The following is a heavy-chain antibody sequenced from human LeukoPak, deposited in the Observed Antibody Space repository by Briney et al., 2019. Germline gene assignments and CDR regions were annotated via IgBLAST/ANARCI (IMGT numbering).Heavy chain of an antibody. D-gene: IGHD6-6*01. J-gene: IGHJ6*02. CDR1: GFAFNFYA. CDR2: INANGINT. CDR3: ARDPYSSTWSYGMDV. Sequence: GGSLRLFCAASGFAFNFYAMSWVRQAPGKGLQWVSTINANGINTYYADSVRGRFTISRDNAKNSLFLQMNTLRAEDTAVYYCARDPYSSTWSYGMDVWGQGTTVSVSS. V-gene: IGHV3-20*04.